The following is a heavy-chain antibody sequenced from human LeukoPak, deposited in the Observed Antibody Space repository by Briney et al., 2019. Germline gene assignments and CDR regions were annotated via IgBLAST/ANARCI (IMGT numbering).Heavy chain of an antibody. CDR2: ISSSGSTI. J-gene: IGHJ4*02. CDR3: AREIDIVAYDY. CDR1: GFTFSDYY. D-gene: IGHD2-15*01. Sequence: GGSLRLSCAASGFTFSDYYMSWIRQAPGKGLEWVSYISSSGSTIYYADSVKGRFTISRDNAKNSLYLQMNSLRAEDTAEYYCAREIDIVAYDYWGQGTLVTVSS. V-gene: IGHV3-11*01.